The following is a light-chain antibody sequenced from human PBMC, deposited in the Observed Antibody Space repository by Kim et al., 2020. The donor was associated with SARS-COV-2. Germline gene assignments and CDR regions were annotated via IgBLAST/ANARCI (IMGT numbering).Light chain of an antibody. CDR2: DTS. V-gene: IGKV3-15*01. CDR3: QQYNYWPYT. J-gene: IGKJ2*01. Sequence: VSPGERTPLSCRASQGAASTLASSQQTPGRAPGLLIYDTSTRATDIPARFSGSGSGTEFTLTISSLRSEDSAVYYCQQYNYWPYTFGQGTKLEI. CDR1: QGAAST.